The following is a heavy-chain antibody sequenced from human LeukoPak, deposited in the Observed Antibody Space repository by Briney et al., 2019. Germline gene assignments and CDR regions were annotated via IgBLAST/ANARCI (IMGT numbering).Heavy chain of an antibody. CDR1: GVSISSCNW. Sequence: SGTLSLTCAVSGVSISSCNWWTWVRQPPGKGLEWIGEISHCGDTKYSPSLRTRVTISIDRSKNHLSLNLNSVSAADTAIYYCSTRDQSRTDVVPPDYWGQGTLVTV. V-gene: IGHV4-4*02. D-gene: IGHD5/OR15-5a*01. CDR2: ISHCGDT. J-gene: IGHJ4*02. CDR3: STRDQSRTDVVPPDY.